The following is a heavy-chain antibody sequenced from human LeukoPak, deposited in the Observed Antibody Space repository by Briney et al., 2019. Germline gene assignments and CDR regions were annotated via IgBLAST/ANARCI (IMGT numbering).Heavy chain of an antibody. Sequence: SQTLSLTCAISGDSVSSDTTAWNWIRQSPSRGLEWLGRAYYTSKWITNYAVSVKSRITINPDTSKNQFSLQLNSVTPEDTAVYYCARDRSKLKAAFDIWGQGTMVTVSS. D-gene: IGHD3-10*01. CDR1: GDSVSSDTTA. J-gene: IGHJ3*02. CDR2: AYYTSKWIT. CDR3: ARDRSKLKAAFDI. V-gene: IGHV6-1*01.